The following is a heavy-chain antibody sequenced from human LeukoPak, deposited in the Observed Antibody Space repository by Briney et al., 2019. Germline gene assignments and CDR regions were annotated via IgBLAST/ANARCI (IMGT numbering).Heavy chain of an antibody. CDR3: ARSGVVVTAIPFDY. J-gene: IGHJ4*02. CDR1: GGTFSSYA. CDR2: IIPILGIA. Sequence: SVKVSCKASGGTFSSYAISWVQQAPGQGLEWMGRIIPILGIANYAQKFQGRVTITADKSTSTAYMELSSLRSEDTAVYYCARSGVVVTAIPFDYWGQGTLVTVSS. D-gene: IGHD2-21*02. V-gene: IGHV1-69*04.